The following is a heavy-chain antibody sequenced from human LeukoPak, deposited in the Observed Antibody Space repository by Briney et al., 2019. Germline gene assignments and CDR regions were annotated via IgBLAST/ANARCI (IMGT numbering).Heavy chain of an antibody. V-gene: IGHV4-31*03. CDR2: IYYSGST. D-gene: IGHD4-11*01. J-gene: IGHJ4*02. Sequence: EASQTLSLTCTVSGGSISSGGYSWGWIRQHPGKGLEWIGYIYYSGSTYYNPSLKSRVTISVDTSKNQFSLKLSSVTAADTAVYYCARTDYSNYEPFDYWGQGTLVTVSS. CDR1: GGSISSGGYS. CDR3: ARTDYSNYEPFDY.